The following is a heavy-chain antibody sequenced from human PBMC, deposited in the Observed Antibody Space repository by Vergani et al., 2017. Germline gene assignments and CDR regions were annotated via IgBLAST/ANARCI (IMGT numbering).Heavy chain of an antibody. CDR2: ISGSGGST. D-gene: IGHD5-12*01. CDR3: AKANPRNSGYDYLYYYHAMDV. J-gene: IGHJ6*02. Sequence: EVQLVDSGGGLVQPGGSLRLSCAASGFSFSSYWMHWVRQAPGKGLVWVSGISGSGGSTYYAGSVKGRFTISRDSSKNTLYLQMNSLSAGDTAVYYCAKANPRNSGYDYLYYYHAMDVWGQGTTVTVSS. CDR1: GFSFSSYW. V-gene: IGHV3-23*04.